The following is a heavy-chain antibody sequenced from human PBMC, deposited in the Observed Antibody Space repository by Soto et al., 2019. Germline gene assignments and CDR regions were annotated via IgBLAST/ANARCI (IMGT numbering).Heavy chain of an antibody. CDR3: AKDWKRIVATIFYFDY. J-gene: IGHJ4*02. CDR1: GFTFISYP. CDR2: ISGSGADT. V-gene: IGHV3-23*01. D-gene: IGHD5-12*01. Sequence: PGGSLRLSCAASGFTFISYPVSWVRQAPEKGLGWVSAISGSGADTYHADSVRGRFTISRDNSKTTLYLQMNSLRAEDTAVYYCAKDWKRIVATIFYFDYWGQGTLVTVSS.